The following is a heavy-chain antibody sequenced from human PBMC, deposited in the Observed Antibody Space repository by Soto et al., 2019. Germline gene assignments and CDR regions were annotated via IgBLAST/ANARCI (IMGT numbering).Heavy chain of an antibody. V-gene: IGHV4-34*01. Sequence: SETLSLTCAVYGGSVNGYYWNWIRQPPGKGLEWIGKINHTGGTHYNPSLKSRVTMSVDTSKNQFSLRLSSVTAADTAIYYCATRITVFGLLIPPFDPWGQGTQVTVSS. CDR2: INHTGGT. D-gene: IGHD3-3*01. CDR3: ATRITVFGLLIPPFDP. J-gene: IGHJ5*02. CDR1: GGSVNGYY.